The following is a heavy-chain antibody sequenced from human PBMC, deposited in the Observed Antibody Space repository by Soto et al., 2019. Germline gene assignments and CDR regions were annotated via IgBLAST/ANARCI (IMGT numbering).Heavy chain of an antibody. Sequence: ASVKVSCKASGYTFTSYYMHRVRQAPGQGLEWMGIINPSGGSTSYAQKFQGRVTMTRDTSTSTVYMELSSLRSEDTAVYYCASFRGWFGELFSAYEYDDYYYYMDVWGKGTTVTVSS. V-gene: IGHV1-46*01. J-gene: IGHJ6*03. CDR2: INPSGGST. CDR3: ASFRGWFGELFSAYEYDDYYYYMDV. D-gene: IGHD3-10*01. CDR1: GYTFTSYY.